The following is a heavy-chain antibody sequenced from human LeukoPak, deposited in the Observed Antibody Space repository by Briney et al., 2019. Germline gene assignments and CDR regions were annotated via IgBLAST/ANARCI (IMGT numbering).Heavy chain of an antibody. V-gene: IGHV3-7*01. D-gene: IGHD3-16*01. Sequence: SGGSLRLSCAASGFTFNSYTMHWVRQAPGKGLEWVANIKQDGSEKYYVDSVKGRFTISRDNAKNSLYLQMNSLRAEDTAVYYCASRFGDYWGQGTLVTVSS. J-gene: IGHJ4*02. CDR1: GFTFNSYT. CDR2: IKQDGSEK. CDR3: ASRFGDY.